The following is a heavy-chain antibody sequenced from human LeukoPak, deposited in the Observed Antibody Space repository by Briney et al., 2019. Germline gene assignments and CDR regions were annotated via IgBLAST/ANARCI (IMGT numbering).Heavy chain of an antibody. CDR1: RFTFSGYA. CDR2: ISGSGDST. D-gene: IGHD3-22*01. J-gene: IGHJ4*02. Sequence: GGSLRLSCAASRFTFSGYAMSWVRQAQGKGLEWVSAISGSGDSTYYAGSVKGRSTISRDNSKNTLYLQMNSLRAEDTAVYYCAKDADSSGFSYFDSWGQGTLVSVSS. CDR3: AKDADSSGFSYFDS. V-gene: IGHV3-23*01.